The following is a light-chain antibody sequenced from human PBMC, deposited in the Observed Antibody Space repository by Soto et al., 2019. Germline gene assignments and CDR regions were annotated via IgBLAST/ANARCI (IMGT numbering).Light chain of an antibody. CDR2: AAA. J-gene: IGKJ1*01. Sequence: ELLLTQSPDTLSLSPGERATLSCRASQSVSSSFLAWYQQKPGQAPRLLIYAAASRVAGIPDRFSGSGSRTDFTLTISRLEPEDFAVYYCQHYGDSRTFGQGTKVDIK. CDR1: QSVSSSF. CDR3: QHYGDSRT. V-gene: IGKV3-20*01.